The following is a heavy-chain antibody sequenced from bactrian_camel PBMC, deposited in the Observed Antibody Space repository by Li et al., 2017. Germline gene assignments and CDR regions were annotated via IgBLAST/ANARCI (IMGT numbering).Heavy chain of an antibody. CDR3: VRATSGLYP. Sequence: VQLVESGGNLVQPGGSLRLSCTASGFTFSRYVMSWVRQAPGKGLDWVSAISNTGDRTNYADSVKGRFTISRDSAKNTVYLQMNSLKGDDTADYYCVRATSGLYPWGQGTQVTVS. CDR1: GFTFSRYV. V-gene: IGHV3S40*01. D-gene: IGHD2*01. J-gene: IGHJ6*01. CDR2: ISNTGDRT.